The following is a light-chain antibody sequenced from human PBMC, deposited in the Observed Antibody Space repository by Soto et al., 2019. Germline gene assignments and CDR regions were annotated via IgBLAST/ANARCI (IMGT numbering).Light chain of an antibody. J-gene: IGLJ3*02. Sequence: QSVLTQPPSTSGTPGQRVSISCSGGTSNIGKNYVYWYHQVPGTAPKLLMYSNNQRPSGVPDRFSGSKSGTSASLAINGLRSEDEADYYCAAWDDSLSGVVFGGGTKVTVL. V-gene: IGLV1-47*02. CDR2: SNN. CDR1: TSNIGKNY. CDR3: AAWDDSLSGVV.